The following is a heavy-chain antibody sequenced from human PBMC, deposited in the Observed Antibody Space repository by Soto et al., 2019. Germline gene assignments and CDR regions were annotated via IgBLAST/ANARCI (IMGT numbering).Heavy chain of an antibody. CDR2: IIPIFGTA. CDR1: GGTFSSYA. D-gene: IGHD1-26*01. J-gene: IGHJ5*02. V-gene: IGHV1-69*01. Sequence: QVQLVQSGAEVKKPGSSVKVSCKASGGTFSSYAISWVRQAPGQGLEWVGGIIPIFGTANYAQKFQGRGTITADESTSTAYMELSSLRSEDTAVYYCARVYSGSLNWFDPWGQGTLVTVSS. CDR3: ARVYSGSLNWFDP.